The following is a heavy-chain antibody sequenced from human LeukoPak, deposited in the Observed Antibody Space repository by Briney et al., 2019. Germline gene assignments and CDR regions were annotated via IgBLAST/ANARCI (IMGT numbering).Heavy chain of an antibody. CDR3: AREIAARFDP. J-gene: IGHJ5*02. CDR2: ISNDGSNK. V-gene: IGHV3-30*03. CDR1: GFTFSSYG. D-gene: IGHD6-13*01. Sequence: GRSLRLSCVASGFTFSSYGMHWVRQAPGKGLEWVAVISNDGSNKYYADSVKGRFTISRDNSNSTLYLQMNSLRAEDTAVYYCAREIAARFDPWGQGTLVTVSS.